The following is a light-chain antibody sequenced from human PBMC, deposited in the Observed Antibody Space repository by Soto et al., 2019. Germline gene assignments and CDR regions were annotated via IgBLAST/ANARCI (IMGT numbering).Light chain of an antibody. CDR3: QQYCSSPLT. CDR2: GAS. J-gene: IGKJ4*01. CDR1: QSVSSSY. V-gene: IGKV3-20*01. Sequence: EIVLTQSPGTLSLSPGERATLSCRASQSVSSSYLAWYQQKPGQAPRLLISGASIRATGIPDRFSGSGSGTDFTLTISRLEPEDFAVYYCQQYCSSPLTFGGGTKVEIK.